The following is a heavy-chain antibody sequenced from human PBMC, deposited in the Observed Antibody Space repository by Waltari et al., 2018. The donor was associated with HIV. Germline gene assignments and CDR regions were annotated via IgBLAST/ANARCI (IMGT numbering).Heavy chain of an antibody. CDR3: ARKTYYYGSGSYPYGMDV. D-gene: IGHD3-10*01. V-gene: IGHV1-69*12. Sequence: QVQLVQSGAEVKKPGSSVKVSCKASGGTFSSYAISWVRQAPGQGLEWMGGIIPIFGTANYAQKFQGRVTITADESTSTAYMELSSLRSEDTAVYYCARKTYYYGSGSYPYGMDVWGQGTTVTVSS. CDR2: IIPIFGTA. CDR1: GGTFSSYA. J-gene: IGHJ6*02.